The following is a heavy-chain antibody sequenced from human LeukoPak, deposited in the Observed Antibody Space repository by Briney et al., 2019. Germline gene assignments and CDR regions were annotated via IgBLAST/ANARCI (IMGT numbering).Heavy chain of an antibody. CDR3: ARHDVDTAMVTWFREYYFDY. V-gene: IGHV1-69*13. CDR2: IIPIFGTA. CDR1: GGTFSSYA. D-gene: IGHD5-18*01. J-gene: IGHJ4*02. Sequence: GASVKVSCKASGGTFSSYAISWVRQAPGQGLEWMGGIIPIFGTANYAQKFQGRVTITADESTSTAYMELSSLRSEDTAVYYCARHDVDTAMVTWFREYYFDYWGQGTLVTVSS.